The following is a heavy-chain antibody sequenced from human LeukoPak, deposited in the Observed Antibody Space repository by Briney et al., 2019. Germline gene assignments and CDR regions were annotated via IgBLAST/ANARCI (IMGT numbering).Heavy chain of an antibody. Sequence: GGSLRLSCAASGFTFSSYDMHWVRQATGKGLEGVSAIGTAGDTYYPGSVKGRFTISRENAKNSLYLQMNSLRAGDTAVYYCARGQPINYYDSSGYYYDYWGQGTLVTVSS. CDR1: GFTFSSYD. D-gene: IGHD3-22*01. J-gene: IGHJ4*02. CDR3: ARGQPINYYDSSGYYYDY. V-gene: IGHV3-13*01. CDR2: IGTAGDT.